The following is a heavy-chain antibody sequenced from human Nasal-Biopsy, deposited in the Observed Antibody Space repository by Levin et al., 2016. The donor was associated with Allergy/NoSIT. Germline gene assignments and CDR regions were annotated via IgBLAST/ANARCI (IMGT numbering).Heavy chain of an antibody. J-gene: IGHJ3*02. D-gene: IGHD3-3*01. Sequence: SVKVSCKPSGGPFSSFAVSWVRQAPGQGLEWMGAITPVFGAPHYAQKLQERVTIIADESTATSYMELSGLTSNDTALYFCARVAPRGVFSRGAFDKWGQGTWVTVSA. CDR2: ITPVFGAP. CDR1: GGPFSSFA. V-gene: IGHV1-69*13. CDR3: ARVAPRGVFSRGAFDK.